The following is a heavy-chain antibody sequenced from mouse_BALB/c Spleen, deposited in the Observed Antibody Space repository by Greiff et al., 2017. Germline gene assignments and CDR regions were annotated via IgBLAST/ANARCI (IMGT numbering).Heavy chain of an antibody. Sequence: VQLKESGPGLVKPSQSLSLTCSVTGYSITSGYYWNWIRQFPGNKLEWMGYISYDGSNNYNPSLKNRISITRDTSKNQFFLKLNSVTTEDTATYYCARGSGYVDYWGQGTTLTVSS. CDR2: ISYDGSN. J-gene: IGHJ2*01. CDR1: GYSITSGYY. D-gene: IGHD3-1*01. CDR3: ARGSGYVDY. V-gene: IGHV3-6*02.